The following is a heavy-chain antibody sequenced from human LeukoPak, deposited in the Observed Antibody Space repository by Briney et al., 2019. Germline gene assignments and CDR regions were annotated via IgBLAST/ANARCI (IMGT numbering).Heavy chain of an antibody. CDR3: ARAGELELRPRGISANFDY. Sequence: ASVKVSCKASGYTFTSYGISWVRQAPGQGLEWMGWISAYNGNTNYAQKLQGRVTMTTDTSTSTAYMELRSLRSDDTAVYYRARAGELELRPRGISANFDYWGQGTLVTVSS. V-gene: IGHV1-18*01. J-gene: IGHJ4*02. CDR2: ISAYNGNT. CDR1: GYTFTSYG. D-gene: IGHD1-7*01.